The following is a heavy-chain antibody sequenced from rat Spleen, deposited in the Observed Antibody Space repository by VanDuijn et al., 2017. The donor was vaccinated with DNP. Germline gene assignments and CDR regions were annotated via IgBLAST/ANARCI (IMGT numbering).Heavy chain of an antibody. CDR1: GFGFTAYD. CDR2: TSPSGGST. J-gene: IGHJ3*01. V-gene: IGHV5-27*01. Sequence: EVQLVESGGGLVQPGRSLKLSCAASGFGFTAYDMAWVRQTPTRGLEWVASTSPSGGSTYYRDSVKGRFTISRDNAKSTLYLQMDSLRSEDTATYYCAADYGYNNGGFAYWGQGTLVTVSS. CDR3: AADYGYNNGGFAY. D-gene: IGHD1-9*01.